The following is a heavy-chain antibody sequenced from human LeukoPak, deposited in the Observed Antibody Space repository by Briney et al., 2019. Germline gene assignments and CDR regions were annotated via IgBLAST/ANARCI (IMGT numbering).Heavy chain of an antibody. CDR1: GYTFTAYY. CDR3: ASSVSFLPSMD. V-gene: IGHV1-2*02. CDR2: IDPHSGDT. D-gene: IGHD2/OR15-2a*01. J-gene: IGHJ4*02. Sequence: ASVKVSCKASGYTFTAYYVHWVRQAPGQGLEWMGWIDPHSGDTHYAQNFQGRVTMTRDTSISTAYMELSRLRSDDTAVYYCASSVSFLPSMDWGQGTLVTVSS.